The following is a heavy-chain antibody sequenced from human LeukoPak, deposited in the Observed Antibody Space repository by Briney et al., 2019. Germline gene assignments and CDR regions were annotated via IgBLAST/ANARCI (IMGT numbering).Heavy chain of an antibody. CDR1: GYTFTNGY. D-gene: IGHD6-6*01. CDR2: INPGDGST. J-gene: IGHJ4*02. Sequence: GASVKVSCKTSGYTFTNGYLHWVRLAPGQGLEWVGIINPGDGSTKYAQKFQGRVTMTRDTSTSTVYMELSILGSEDTAAYYCARVGQLVFDYWGQGTLVTVSS. CDR3: ARVGQLVFDY. V-gene: IGHV1-46*03.